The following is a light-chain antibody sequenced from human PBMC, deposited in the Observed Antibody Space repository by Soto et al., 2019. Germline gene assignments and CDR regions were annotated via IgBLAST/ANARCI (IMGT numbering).Light chain of an antibody. CDR3: YSYTTSGTYV. Sequence: QSVLTQPASVSGSPGQSIAIPCTGTSSDVGGYKYVSWYQQHPAKVPKLMIYDVSNRPSGVSDRFSGSKSGNTASLTISGLQAEDEADYYCYSYTTSGTYVFGTGTKLTVL. V-gene: IGLV2-14*01. J-gene: IGLJ1*01. CDR2: DVS. CDR1: SSDVGGYKY.